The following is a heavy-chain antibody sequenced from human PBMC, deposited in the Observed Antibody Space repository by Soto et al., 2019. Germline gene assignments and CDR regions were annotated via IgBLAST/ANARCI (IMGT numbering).Heavy chain of an antibody. D-gene: IGHD2-15*01. V-gene: IGHV3-53*04. CDR3: ARDGGYCSGGSCYILGAFDI. J-gene: IGHJ3*02. CDR2: IYSGGST. Sequence: GGSLRLSCAASGFTVSSNYMSWVRQAPGKGLEWVSVIYSGGSTYYADSVKGQFTISRHNSKNTLYLQMNSLRAEDTAVYYCARDGGYCSGGSCYILGAFDIWGQGTMVTVSS. CDR1: GFTVSSNY.